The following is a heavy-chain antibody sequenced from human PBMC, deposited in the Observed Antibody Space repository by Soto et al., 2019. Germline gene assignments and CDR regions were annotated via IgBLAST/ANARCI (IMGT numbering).Heavy chain of an antibody. V-gene: IGHV4-39*01. J-gene: IGHJ4*02. CDR3: ARCPLIRSPSRTSTYFDY. Sequence: SETLSLTCTVSGGSLSSTSYYWGWIRQPPGKGLEWIGSIYYSGTTYYNPSLKSRVTISVDTAKTQFSLRLSSVTAADTAVYYCARCPLIRSPSRTSTYFDYWGQGALVTVSS. CDR2: IYYSGTT. CDR1: GGSLSSTSYY.